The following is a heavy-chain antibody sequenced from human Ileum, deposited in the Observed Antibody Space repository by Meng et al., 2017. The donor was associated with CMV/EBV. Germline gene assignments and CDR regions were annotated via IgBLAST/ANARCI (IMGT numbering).Heavy chain of an antibody. V-gene: IGHV1-8*01. D-gene: IGHD2-2*02. J-gene: IGHJ6*02. CDR1: GYTFTSYD. Sequence: ASVKVSCKASGYTFTSYDINWLRQATGQGLEWMGWMNPNSGNTGYAQKFQGRVTMTRNTSISTAYMELSSLRSEDTAVYYCARGPAAIGYYYYYYGMDVWGQGTTVTVSS. CDR3: ARGPAAIGYYYYYYGMDV. CDR2: MNPNSGNT.